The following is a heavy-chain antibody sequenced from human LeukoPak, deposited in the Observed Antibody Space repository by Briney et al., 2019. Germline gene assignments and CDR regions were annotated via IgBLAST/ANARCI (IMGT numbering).Heavy chain of an antibody. CDR3: AKDSMAATNVPRFDY. Sequence: PGGSLRLSCAASGFTFSDYYMSWIRQAPGKGLEWVSYISSSGSTIYYADTVKGRFTISRDNAKNSLYLQMNSLRAEDTAVYYCAKDSMAATNVPRFDYWGQGTLVTVSS. D-gene: IGHD1-26*01. V-gene: IGHV3-11*01. J-gene: IGHJ4*02. CDR1: GFTFSDYY. CDR2: ISSSGSTI.